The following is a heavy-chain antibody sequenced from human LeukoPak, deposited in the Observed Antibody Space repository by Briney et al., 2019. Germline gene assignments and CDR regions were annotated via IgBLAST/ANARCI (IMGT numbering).Heavy chain of an antibody. J-gene: IGHJ4*02. Sequence: SETLSLTXAVYGGSFSGYYWSWLRQPPGKGLEWIGEINHSGSTNYNPSLKSRVTISVDTSKNQFSLKLSSVTAADTAVYYCADFGDYGDYWGQGTLVTVSS. D-gene: IGHD4-17*01. V-gene: IGHV4-34*01. CDR1: GGSFSGYY. CDR2: INHSGST. CDR3: ADFGDYGDY.